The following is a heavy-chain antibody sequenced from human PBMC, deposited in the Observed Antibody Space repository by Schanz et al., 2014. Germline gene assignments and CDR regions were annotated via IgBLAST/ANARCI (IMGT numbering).Heavy chain of an antibody. D-gene: IGHD6-13*01. V-gene: IGHV1-18*01. CDR2: ISAYNGHT. CDR3: ASSGAGYSSSWDFDY. CDR1: GYTFISYG. Sequence: QVQLVQSGAEVKKPGASVKVSCKASGYTFISYGIKWVRQAPGQGLEWMGWISAYNGHTDYALKLQGRVTITADKSTFTAYMDVSSLRSEDTAVYYCASSGAGYSSSWDFDYWGQGTLVTVSS. J-gene: IGHJ4*02.